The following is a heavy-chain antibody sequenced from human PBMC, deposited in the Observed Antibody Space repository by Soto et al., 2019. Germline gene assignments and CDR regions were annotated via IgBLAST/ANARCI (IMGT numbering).Heavy chain of an antibody. CDR1: GGSFSGYY. CDR3: ATGGGYCSSTSCLNPPDQDKGSTLDP. J-gene: IGHJ5*02. D-gene: IGHD2-2*01. V-gene: IGHV4-34*01. Sequence: ETLSLTCAVYGGSFSGYYWSWIRQPPGKGLEWIGEINHSGSTNYNPSLKSRVTISVDTSKNQFSLKLSSVTAADTAVYYCATGGGYCSSTSCLNPPDQDKGSTLDPWGQGTLVTVSS. CDR2: INHSGST.